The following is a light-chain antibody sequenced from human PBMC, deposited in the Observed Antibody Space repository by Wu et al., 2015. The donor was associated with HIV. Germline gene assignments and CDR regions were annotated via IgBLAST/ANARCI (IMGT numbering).Light chain of an antibody. CDR1: QSINKNY. Sequence: EIVLTQYPGSLSLSPGERATLSCRASQSINKNYLAWYQQKPGQAPRLLMYGASSRATGVPDRFRGSGSGTDFSLTISRLEREDFAVYFCQQYSSSPRTFGQGPRWKSN. J-gene: IGKJ1*01. CDR2: GAS. V-gene: IGKV3-20*01. CDR3: QQYSSSPRT.